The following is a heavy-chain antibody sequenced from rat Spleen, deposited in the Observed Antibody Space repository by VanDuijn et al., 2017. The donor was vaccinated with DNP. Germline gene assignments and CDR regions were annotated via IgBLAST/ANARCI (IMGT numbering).Heavy chain of an antibody. CDR1: GFSITNNFK. V-gene: IGHV3-3*01. Sequence: EVLFQESGPGLVKPSQSLSLTCSVTGFSITNNFKWSWIRKFPGNRLEWMGYVTNAGSTDYNPSLKSRISITLDTSKNQFFLQVNSMTTEDTATYYCAIQLGVFDFWGQGVPVTVSS. J-gene: IGHJ2*01. CDR2: VTNAGST. D-gene: IGHD4-6*01. CDR3: AIQLGVFDF.